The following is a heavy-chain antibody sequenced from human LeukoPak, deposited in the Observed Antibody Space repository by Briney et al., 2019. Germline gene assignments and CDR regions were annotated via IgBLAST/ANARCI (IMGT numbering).Heavy chain of an antibody. V-gene: IGHV4-59*01. CDR2: IHYTGST. CDR1: GDSLNDYY. Sequence: PSETLSLTCTVSGDSLNDYYWSWIRQPPGKGLEWIGYIHYTGSTNYIPSLTSRVTISLDTSKNQFSLKLNSVTAADTAVYYCARLTSPSGWFNPWGRGTLVTVSS. J-gene: IGHJ5*02. CDR3: ARLTSPSGWFNP.